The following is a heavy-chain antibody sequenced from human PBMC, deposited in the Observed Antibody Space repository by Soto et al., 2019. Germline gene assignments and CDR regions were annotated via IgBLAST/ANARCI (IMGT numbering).Heavy chain of an antibody. D-gene: IGHD5-18*01. CDR2: IIPIFGTA. CDR3: ARAGYSYGSNYYYYYGMDV. Sequence: QVQLVQSGAEVQKPGSSVKVSCKASGGTFSSYAISWVRQAPGQGLEWMGGIIPIFGTANYAQKFQGRVTITADESTSTAYMELSSLRSEDTAVYYCARAGYSYGSNYYYYYGMDVWGQGTTVTVSS. J-gene: IGHJ6*02. V-gene: IGHV1-69*01. CDR1: GGTFSSYA.